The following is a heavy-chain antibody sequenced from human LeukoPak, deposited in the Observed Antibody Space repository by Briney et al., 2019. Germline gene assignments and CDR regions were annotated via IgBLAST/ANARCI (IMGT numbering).Heavy chain of an antibody. CDR2: IRYDGSNK. CDR3: AKEVAGSIVVVINDY. V-gene: IGHV3-30*02. D-gene: IGHD3-22*01. Sequence: PGGSLRLSCAASGFTFSSSGMHWVRQAPGKGPEWVAFIRYDGSNKDYADSVKGRFTISRDNSKNTLYLQMNSLRAEDTAVYYCAKEVAGSIVVVINDYWGQGTLVTVSS. J-gene: IGHJ4*02. CDR1: GFTFSSSG.